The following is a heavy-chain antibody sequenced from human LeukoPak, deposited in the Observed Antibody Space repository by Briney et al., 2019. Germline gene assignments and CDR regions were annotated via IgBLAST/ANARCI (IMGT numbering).Heavy chain of an antibody. J-gene: IGHJ4*02. CDR1: GGSISSSSYY. CDR2: IYYSGST. D-gene: IGHD4-17*01. Sequence: SETLSLTCTVPGGSISSSSYYWGWIRQPPGKGLEWIGSIYYSGSTYYNPSLKSRVTISVDTSKNQFSLKLSSVTAADTAVYYCARDLIVHDYGDYGIGYWGQGTLVTVSS. V-gene: IGHV4-39*07. CDR3: ARDLIVHDYGDYGIGY.